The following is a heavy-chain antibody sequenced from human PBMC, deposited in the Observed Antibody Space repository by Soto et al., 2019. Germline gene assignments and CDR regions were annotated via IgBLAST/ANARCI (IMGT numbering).Heavy chain of an antibody. Sequence: QVQLQESGPGLVKPSQTLSLTCTVSGGSISSGGYYWSWIRQHPGKGMEWIGYIYYSGSTYYNPSLKSRVTISVDTSKNQFSLKLSSVTAADTAVYYCARDRGWARGVAKDVWGQGTTVTVSS. CDR2: IYYSGST. CDR3: ARDRGWARGVAKDV. D-gene: IGHD3-10*01. V-gene: IGHV4-31*03. CDR1: GGSISSGGYY. J-gene: IGHJ6*02.